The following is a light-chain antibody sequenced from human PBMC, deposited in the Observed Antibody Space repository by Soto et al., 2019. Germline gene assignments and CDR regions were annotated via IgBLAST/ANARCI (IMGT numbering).Light chain of an antibody. Sequence: DIVMTQSPLSLPVTPGEPASISCRSSQSLLHSNGYNYLDWYLQKPGQSPQLLIYLGSNRASGVPDRFSGSESGTDFTLKISRVEAEDVGVYYCMQTLQTRYTFGQGTKVDIK. CDR1: QSLLHSNGYNY. V-gene: IGKV2-28*01. CDR3: MQTLQTRYT. J-gene: IGKJ2*01. CDR2: LGS.